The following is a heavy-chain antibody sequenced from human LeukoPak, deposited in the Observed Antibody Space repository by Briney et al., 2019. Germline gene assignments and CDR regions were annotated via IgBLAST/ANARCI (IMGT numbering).Heavy chain of an antibody. CDR1: GGSISSYY. CDR3: ARDAAHTYYYDTSDYYSGVDY. D-gene: IGHD3-22*01. J-gene: IGHJ4*02. CDR2: IYYSGST. V-gene: IGHV4-59*01. Sequence: PSETLSLTCTVSGGSISSYYWSWIRQPPGKGLEWIGYIYYSGSTNYNPSLKSRVTISVDTSKNQFSLKLSSVTAADTAVYYCARDAAHTYYYDTSDYYSGVDYWGQGTLVTVSS.